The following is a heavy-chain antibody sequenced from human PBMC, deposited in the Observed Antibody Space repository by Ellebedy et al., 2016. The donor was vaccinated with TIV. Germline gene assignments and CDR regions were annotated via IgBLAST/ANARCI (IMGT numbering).Heavy chain of an antibody. D-gene: IGHD6-19*01. Sequence: GESLKISCAASGFTFSSYWMHWVRQAPGKGLVWVSRIDSDGSSTTYVDSVKGRFTISRDNAKNTLYLQMNSLRAEDTAVYYCARVEVGRSGPSYGMDVWGQGTTVIVSS. CDR1: GFTFSSYW. J-gene: IGHJ6*02. CDR2: IDSDGSST. CDR3: ARVEVGRSGPSYGMDV. V-gene: IGHV3-74*01.